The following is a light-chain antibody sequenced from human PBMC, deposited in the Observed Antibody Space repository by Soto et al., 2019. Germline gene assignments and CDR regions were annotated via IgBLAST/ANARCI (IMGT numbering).Light chain of an antibody. V-gene: IGKV1-39*01. CDR3: QQSYCTPYT. CDR2: AAS. CDR1: QSITTY. Sequence: DIQMTQSPSSLSASVGDRVTITCRASQSITTYLHWYQKKPGKAPKLLIYAASSLQSGVPSRFSGSGSGTDFTLTISSLQPEDFATYYCQQSYCTPYTFGQGTELEIK. J-gene: IGKJ2*01.